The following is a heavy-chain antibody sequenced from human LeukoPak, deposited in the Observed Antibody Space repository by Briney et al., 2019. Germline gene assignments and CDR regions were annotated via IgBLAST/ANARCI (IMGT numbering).Heavy chain of an antibody. Sequence: PGGPLRLSCAASGFTFSSYSMNWVRQAPGKGLEWVSSISSSSSYIYYADSVKGRFTISRDNAKNSLYLQMNSLRAEGTAVYYCAREVAWFGEFPGFDPWGQGTLVTVSS. CDR1: GFTFSSYS. V-gene: IGHV3-21*01. CDR3: AREVAWFGEFPGFDP. J-gene: IGHJ5*02. CDR2: ISSSSSYI. D-gene: IGHD3-10*01.